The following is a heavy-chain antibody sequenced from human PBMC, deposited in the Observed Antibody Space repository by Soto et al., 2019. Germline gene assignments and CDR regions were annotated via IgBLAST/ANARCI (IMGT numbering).Heavy chain of an antibody. D-gene: IGHD5-18*01. V-gene: IGHV4-39*01. Sequence: QLQLQESGPGLVKPSETLSLTCTVSGGSISSSSYYWGWIRQPPGKGLEWIGSIYYSGSTYYNPSLKSRVTISVDTSKNQFSLKLSSVTAADTAVYYCAKHVDTAMTMDDAFDIWGQGTMVTVSS. CDR3: AKHVDTAMTMDDAFDI. CDR2: IYYSGST. J-gene: IGHJ3*02. CDR1: GGSISSSSYY.